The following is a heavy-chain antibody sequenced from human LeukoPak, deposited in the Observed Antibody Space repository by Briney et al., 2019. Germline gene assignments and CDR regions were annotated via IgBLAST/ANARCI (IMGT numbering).Heavy chain of an antibody. CDR1: GFTFSSYA. CDR3: ASPPAGKGY. V-gene: IGHV3-30-3*02. J-gene: IGHJ4*02. CDR2: ISYDGSNK. D-gene: IGHD6-19*01. Sequence: PGGSLRLSCAASGFTFSSYAMSWVRQAPGKGLEWVAVISYDGSNKYYADSVKGRFTISRDNSKNTLYLQMNSLRAEDTAVYYCASPPAGKGYWGQGTLVTVSS.